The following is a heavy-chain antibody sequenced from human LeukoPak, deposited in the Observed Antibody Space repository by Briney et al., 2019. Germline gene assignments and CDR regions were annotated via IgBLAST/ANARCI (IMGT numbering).Heavy chain of an antibody. CDR1: GGSISSHY. D-gene: IGHD6-6*01. CDR2: IYTSGST. J-gene: IGHJ3*02. Sequence: PSETLSLTCTVSGGSISSHYWSWIRQAAGKGLEWIGRIYTSGSTNYSPSLKSRVTMSVDTSKNQFSLKLSSVTAADTAVYYCARVTYSSSSMSVDGFDIWGQGTMVTVSS. V-gene: IGHV4-4*07. CDR3: ARVTYSSSSMSVDGFDI.